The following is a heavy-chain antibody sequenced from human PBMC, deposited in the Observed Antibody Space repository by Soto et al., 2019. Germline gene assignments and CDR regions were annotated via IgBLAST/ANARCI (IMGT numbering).Heavy chain of an antibody. CDR2: IYYSGST. CDR3: ARDDYGDYEFYYYGMDV. D-gene: IGHD4-17*01. V-gene: IGHV4-59*12. CDR1: GGSISSYY. Sequence: SETLSLTCTVSGGSISSYYWSWIRQPPGKGLEWIGDIYYSGSTNYNPSLKSRVTISVDTSKNQFSLKLSSVTAADTAVYYCARDDYGDYEFYYYGMDVRGQGTSVTVSS. J-gene: IGHJ6*02.